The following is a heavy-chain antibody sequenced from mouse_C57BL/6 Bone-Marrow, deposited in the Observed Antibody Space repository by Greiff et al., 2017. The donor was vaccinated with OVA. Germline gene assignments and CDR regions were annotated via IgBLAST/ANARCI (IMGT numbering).Heavy chain of an antibody. CDR3: ARDRGWLDY. Sequence: EVQVVESEGGLVQPGSSMKLSCTASGFTFSDYYMAWVRQVPEKGLEWVANINYDGSSTYYLDSLKSRFIISRDNAKNILYLQMSSLKSEDTATYYCARDRGWLDYWGQGTTLTVSS. CDR1: GFTFSDYY. D-gene: IGHD2-3*01. J-gene: IGHJ2*01. V-gene: IGHV5-16*01. CDR2: INYDGSST.